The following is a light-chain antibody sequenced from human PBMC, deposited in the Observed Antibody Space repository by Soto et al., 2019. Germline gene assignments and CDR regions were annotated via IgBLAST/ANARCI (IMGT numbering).Light chain of an antibody. Sequence: EIVMTQSPATLSVSPGERATLSCRASQSISTALAWYQQKPGQPPRLLIYSASTRATGVPARFTGSVSGSEFTLTISGLQSEDFAVYYCQQGHNWPLTFGQGTRLEI. CDR3: QQGHNWPLT. CDR2: SAS. CDR1: QSISTA. V-gene: IGKV3-15*01. J-gene: IGKJ2*01.